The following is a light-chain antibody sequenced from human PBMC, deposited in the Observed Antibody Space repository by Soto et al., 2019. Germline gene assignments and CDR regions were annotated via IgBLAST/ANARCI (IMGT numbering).Light chain of an antibody. CDR2: GAS. V-gene: IGKV3-20*01. CDR1: QSVSSK. J-gene: IGKJ1*01. Sequence: VMTLSPATVSVSKGERATLSCRASQSVSSKLAWDQQKPGQAPRLLIYGASTRATGIPDRFSGSGSGTDFTLTISRLEPEDFAVYYCQQYGSPPRTFGQGTKVDI. CDR3: QQYGSPPRT.